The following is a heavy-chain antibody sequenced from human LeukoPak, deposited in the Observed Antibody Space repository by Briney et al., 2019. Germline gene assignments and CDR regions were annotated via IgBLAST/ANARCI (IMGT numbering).Heavy chain of an antibody. V-gene: IGHV5-10-1*01. CDR2: IDPSDSYT. CDR1: GYSFTSYW. J-gene: IGHJ1*01. CDR3: ARHVHCSSTSCYATEYFQH. D-gene: IGHD2-2*01. Sequence: GESLMISCQGSGYSFTSYWISWVRQMPGKGLEWMGRIDPSDSYTNYSPSFQGHVTISADKSISTAYLQWSSLKASDTAMYYCARHVHCSSTSCYATEYFQHWGQGTLVTVSS.